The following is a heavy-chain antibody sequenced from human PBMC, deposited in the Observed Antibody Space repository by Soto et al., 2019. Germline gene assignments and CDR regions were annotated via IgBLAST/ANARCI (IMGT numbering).Heavy chain of an antibody. CDR2: ISTYNGDT. D-gene: IGHD2-15*01. Sequence: QVQLVQSGAEVRKPGASVKVSCKASGYTFTSSGISWLRQAPGQGLEWMGWISTYNGDTKDAPKFQDRVTITIDRSTSTAYMELRSLRSDDAAVYYCARAGAAPYYYYGMDVWGQRTRVTVAA. V-gene: IGHV1-18*01. CDR3: ARAGAAPYYYYGMDV. CDR1: GYTFTSSG. J-gene: IGHJ6*01.